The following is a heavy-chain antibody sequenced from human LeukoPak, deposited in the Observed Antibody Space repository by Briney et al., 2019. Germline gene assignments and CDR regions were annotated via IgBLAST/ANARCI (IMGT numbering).Heavy chain of an antibody. J-gene: IGHJ5*02. CDR1: GFTFSSYA. D-gene: IGHD2-2*01. V-gene: IGHV3-30-3*01. Sequence: GGSLRLSCAASGFTFSSYAMHWVRQAPGKGLEWGAVISYDGSNKYYAESVKGRFTISRDNSKNTPYLQMNSLRAEDTAVYYCAGCSSTSCYDWFDPWGQGTLVTVSS. CDR2: ISYDGSNK. CDR3: AGCSSTSCYDWFDP.